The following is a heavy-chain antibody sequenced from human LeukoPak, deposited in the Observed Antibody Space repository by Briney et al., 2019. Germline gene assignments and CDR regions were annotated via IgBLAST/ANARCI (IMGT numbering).Heavy chain of an antibody. Sequence: GGSLRLSCAASGFTLSSYAMSWVRQAPGKGLEWVSAISGSGGSTYYADSVKGRFTISRDNSKNTLYLQMNSLRAEDTAVYYCAKVRRKDYDFWSGQKGFDYWGQGTLVTVSS. D-gene: IGHD3-3*01. CDR2: ISGSGGST. CDR1: GFTLSSYA. J-gene: IGHJ4*02. V-gene: IGHV3-23*01. CDR3: AKVRRKDYDFWSGQKGFDY.